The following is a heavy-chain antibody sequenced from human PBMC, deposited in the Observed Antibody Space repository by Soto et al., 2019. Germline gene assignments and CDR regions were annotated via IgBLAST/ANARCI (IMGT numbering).Heavy chain of an antibody. J-gene: IGHJ5*02. D-gene: IGHD3-22*01. CDR3: ASEGYYDSSGYYYSWSDP. CDR1: GYSFTSYW. Sequence: PGESLKISCKGSGYSFTSYWISWVRQMPGKGLEWMGRIDPSDSYTNYSPSFQGHVTIPADKSISTAYLQWSSLKASDTAMYYCASEGYYDSSGYYYSWSDPWGQGTLVTVSS. CDR2: IDPSDSYT. V-gene: IGHV5-10-1*01.